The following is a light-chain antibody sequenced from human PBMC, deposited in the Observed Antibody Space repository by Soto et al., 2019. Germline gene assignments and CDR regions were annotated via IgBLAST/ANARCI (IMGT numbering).Light chain of an antibody. Sequence: EIVLTQSPGTLSLSPGERATLSCRASQSVSSYLAWYQQKPGQAPRLLIYGASSRATGIPDRFSGSGSGTDFTLTISRLEPEDFAVYYCQQYGSSPFTFGPGTKVDI. CDR1: QSVSSY. V-gene: IGKV3-20*01. CDR3: QQYGSSPFT. J-gene: IGKJ3*01. CDR2: GAS.